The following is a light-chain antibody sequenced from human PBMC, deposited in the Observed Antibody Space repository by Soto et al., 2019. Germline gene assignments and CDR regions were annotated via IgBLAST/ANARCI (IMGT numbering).Light chain of an antibody. CDR1: QSFSSRY. Sequence: EIVLTQSAGTLSLSPADTATLSCRPNQSFSSRYLAWYQHKPCRAPKLLVSYSSSRAPGFPARFSGSGSGTEFTLTITSLQSQDFALDYLQHHNSSPDPFGKPTKVDI. V-gene: IGKV3-20*01. J-gene: IGKJ2*01. CDR3: QHHNSSPDP. CDR2: YSS.